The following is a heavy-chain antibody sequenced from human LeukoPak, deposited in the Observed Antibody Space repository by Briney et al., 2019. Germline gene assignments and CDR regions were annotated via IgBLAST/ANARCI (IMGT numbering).Heavy chain of an antibody. J-gene: IGHJ5*02. D-gene: IGHD5-18*01. CDR1: GGSISSYY. V-gene: IGHV4-59*01. Sequence: SETLSLTCTVSGGSISSYYWSWIRQPPGKGLEWIGYIYYSGSTNYNPSLKSRVTISVDTSKNQFSLKLSSVTAADTAMYYCARGLDTAMAYNWFDPWGQGTLVTVSS. CDR2: IYYSGST. CDR3: ARGLDTAMAYNWFDP.